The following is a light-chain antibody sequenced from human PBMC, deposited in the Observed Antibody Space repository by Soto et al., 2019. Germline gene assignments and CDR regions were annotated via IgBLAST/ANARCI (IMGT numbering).Light chain of an antibody. CDR3: SSYSSSSIWV. V-gene: IGLV2-14*01. CDR1: SSDLGGYNF. J-gene: IGLJ3*02. CDR2: QVS. Sequence: QSALTQPASVSGSPGQSITISCTGTSSDLGGYNFVSWYQHHPGKAPKLMIYQVSNRPSGVSNRFSGSKSGNTASLTISGLQAEDEADYYCSSYSSSSIWVFGGGTKLTVL.